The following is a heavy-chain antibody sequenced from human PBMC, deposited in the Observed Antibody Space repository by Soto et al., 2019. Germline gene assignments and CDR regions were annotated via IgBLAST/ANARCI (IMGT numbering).Heavy chain of an antibody. CDR2: IYFSGTA. Sequence: SETLSLTCGVSGGSVSSDSYYWSWIRQPPGAGLEWIGYIYFSGTANYNPSLESRVTILVDSSKNQFSLKLSSVTAADTAVYYCARSPGSGDYVDYWGRGTLVTVSS. D-gene: IGHD4-17*01. J-gene: IGHJ4*02. CDR3: ARSPGSGDYVDY. CDR1: GGSVSSDSYY. V-gene: IGHV4-61*01.